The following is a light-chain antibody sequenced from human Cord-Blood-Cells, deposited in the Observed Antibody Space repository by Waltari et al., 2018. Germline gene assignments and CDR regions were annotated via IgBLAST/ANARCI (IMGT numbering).Light chain of an antibody. J-gene: IGLJ3*02. V-gene: IGLV1-47*01. CDR3: AAWDDSLSGPV. CDR1: SSTTGSNY. Sequence: QSVLTQPPPASGTPGRRVTISCSGSSSTTGSNYVYWYEQLPGTAPKPHIYRNNQLPSGVPDRFSGSKSGTSASLAISGLRSEDEADYYCAAWDDSLSGPVFGGGTKLTVL. CDR2: RNN.